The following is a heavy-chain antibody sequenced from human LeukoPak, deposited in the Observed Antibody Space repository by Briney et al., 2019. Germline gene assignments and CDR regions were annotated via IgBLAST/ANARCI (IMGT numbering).Heavy chain of an antibody. D-gene: IGHD5-12*01. CDR1: GFTFDDYA. Sequence: GGSLRLSCAASGFTFDDYAMHWVRQAPGKGLEWVSGISWNSGSIGYADSVEGRFTISRDNAKNSLYLQMNSLRAEDTALYYCAKDIHSGYDFGAFDIWGQGTMVTVSS. J-gene: IGHJ3*02. CDR2: ISWNSGSI. CDR3: AKDIHSGYDFGAFDI. V-gene: IGHV3-9*01.